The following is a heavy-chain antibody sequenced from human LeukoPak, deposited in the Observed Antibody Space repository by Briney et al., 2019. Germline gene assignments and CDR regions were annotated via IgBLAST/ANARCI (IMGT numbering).Heavy chain of an antibody. CDR2: INHSGST. D-gene: IGHD5-18*01. CDR3: ARVGRRGYRVNNWFDP. Sequence: PSETLSLTCAVYGGSFSGYYRSWIRQPPGKGLEWIGEINHSGSTNYNPSLKSRVTISVDTSKNQFSLKLSSVTAADTAAYYCARVGRRGYRVNNWFDPWGQGTLVTVSS. V-gene: IGHV4-34*01. J-gene: IGHJ5*02. CDR1: GGSFSGYY.